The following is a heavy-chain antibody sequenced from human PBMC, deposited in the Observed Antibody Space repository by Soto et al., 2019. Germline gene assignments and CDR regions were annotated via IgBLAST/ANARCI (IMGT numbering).Heavy chain of an antibody. D-gene: IGHD3-10*01. CDR3: AKDFAYGSGSSKFQGFDY. V-gene: IGHV3-9*01. Sequence: GGSLRLSCAASGFTFDDYAMHWVRQAPGKGLEWVSGISWNSGSIGYADSVKGRFTISRDNAKNSLYLQMNSLRAEDTALYYCAKDFAYGSGSSKFQGFDYWGQGTLVTVSS. J-gene: IGHJ4*02. CDR2: ISWNSGSI. CDR1: GFTFDDYA.